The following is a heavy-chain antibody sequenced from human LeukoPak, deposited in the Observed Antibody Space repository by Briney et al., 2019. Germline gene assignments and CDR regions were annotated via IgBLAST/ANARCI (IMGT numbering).Heavy chain of an antibody. CDR1: GFTFSSYS. D-gene: IGHD3-22*01. Sequence: GGSLRLSCAASGFTFSSYSMNWVRQAPGKGLEWVSSISSSSYIYYADSVKGRFTISRDNDKNSLYLQMNSLRAEDTAVYYCARGTKGYYDSSGYYFDYWGQGTLVTVSS. V-gene: IGHV3-21*01. J-gene: IGHJ4*02. CDR3: ARGTKGYYDSSGYYFDY. CDR2: ISSSSYI.